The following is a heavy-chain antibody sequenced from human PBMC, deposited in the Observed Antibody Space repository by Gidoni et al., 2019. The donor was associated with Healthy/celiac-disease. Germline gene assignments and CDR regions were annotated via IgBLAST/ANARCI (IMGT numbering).Heavy chain of an antibody. CDR3: ARMAYYYDSSGDYVTDAFDI. Sequence: QVQLQESGPGLVQPSGTLSLTCAVSGGSISRRNWWRWVRQPPGKGLEWIGEIYHSGSTNYNPSLKSRVTRSVDKSKNQFSLKLSSVTAADTAVYDCARMAYYYDSSGDYVTDAFDIWGQGTMGTVSS. D-gene: IGHD3-22*01. J-gene: IGHJ3*02. CDR1: GGSISRRNW. V-gene: IGHV4-4*02. CDR2: IYHSGST.